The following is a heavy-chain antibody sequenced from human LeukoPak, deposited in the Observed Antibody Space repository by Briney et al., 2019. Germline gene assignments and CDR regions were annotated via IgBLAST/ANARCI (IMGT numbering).Heavy chain of an antibody. V-gene: IGHV3-33*01. CDR1: GFTFSSYG. CDR2: IWYDGSNK. D-gene: IGHD6-13*01. CDR3: ARDNKQLMDV. Sequence: PGRSLRLSCAASGFTFSSYGMHWVRQAPGKGLGWVAVIWYDGSNKYYADSVKGRFTISRDNSKNTLYLQMNSLRAEDTAVYYCARDNKQLMDVWGQGTTVTVSS. J-gene: IGHJ6*02.